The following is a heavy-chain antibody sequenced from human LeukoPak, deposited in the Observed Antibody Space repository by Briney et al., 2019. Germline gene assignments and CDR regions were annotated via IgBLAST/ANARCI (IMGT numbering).Heavy chain of an antibody. V-gene: IGHV1-18*01. J-gene: IGHJ4*02. D-gene: IGHD3-22*01. CDR2: ISAYNGNT. CDR1: GYTFTSYG. CDR3: VRAGGYYDSSAPLDY. Sequence: ASVKVSCKASGYTFTSYGISWVRQAPGQGLEWMGWISAYNGNTNYAQKLQGRVTMTTDTSTSTAYKELRSLRSDDTAVYYCVRAGGYYDSSAPLDYWGQGTLVTVSS.